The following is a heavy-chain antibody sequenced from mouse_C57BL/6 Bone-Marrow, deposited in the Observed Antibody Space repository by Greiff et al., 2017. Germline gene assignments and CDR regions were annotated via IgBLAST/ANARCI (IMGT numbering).Heavy chain of an antibody. CDR2: ILSGSGST. CDR1: GYTFTGYW. Sequence: QVQLQQSGAELMKPGASVTLSCKATGYTFTGYWIEWVKQRPGHGLEWIGEILSGSGSTHYHEQFKRTATLTAETSSNTAYRQLSSLTTDDSAIYYGARSGWGRFAYWGPGTLVTVSA. J-gene: IGHJ3*01. CDR3: ARSGWGRFAY. D-gene: IGHD2-3*01. V-gene: IGHV1-9*01.